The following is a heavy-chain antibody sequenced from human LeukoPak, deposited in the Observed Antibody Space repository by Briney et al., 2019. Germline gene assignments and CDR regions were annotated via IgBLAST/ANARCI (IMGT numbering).Heavy chain of an antibody. J-gene: IGHJ4*02. V-gene: IGHV3-53*01. CDR2: LYSGGNT. CDR3: ASYGSGRYYFDY. CDR1: GLTVSSNY. D-gene: IGHD3-10*01. Sequence: PGGSLRLSCAASGLTVSSNYMSWVRQAPGKGLEWVSVLYSGGNTYYADSVKGRFSISRDNSKNTLYLQMNSLRAEDTAMYYCASYGSGRYYFDYWGQGTLVTVSS.